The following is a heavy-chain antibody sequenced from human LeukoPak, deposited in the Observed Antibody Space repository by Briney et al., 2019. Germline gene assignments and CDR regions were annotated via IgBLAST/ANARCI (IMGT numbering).Heavy chain of an antibody. D-gene: IGHD5-24*01. J-gene: IGHJ4*02. CDR2: ISSSSSYI. Sequence: GGSRRLSCAASGFTFSSYSMNWVRQAPGKGLEWVSSISSSSSYIYYADSVKGRFTISRDNAKNSLYLQMNSLRAEDTAVYYCARGLRDGYNPYDYWGQGTLVTVSS. CDR1: GFTFSSYS. V-gene: IGHV3-21*01. CDR3: ARGLRDGYNPYDY.